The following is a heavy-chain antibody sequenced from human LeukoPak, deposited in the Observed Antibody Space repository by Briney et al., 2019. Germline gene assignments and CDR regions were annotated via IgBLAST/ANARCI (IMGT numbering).Heavy chain of an antibody. J-gene: IGHJ4*02. CDR3: ARESIGIAAAGINFDY. V-gene: IGHV3-21*01. D-gene: IGHD6-13*01. CDR2: ISSSSSYI. Sequence: TGGSLRLSCAASGFTFSSYSMNWVRQAPGKGLEWVSSISSSSSYIYYADSVKGRFTISRDNAKNSLYLQMNSLRAEDTAVYYCARESIGIAAAGINFDYWGQGTLVTVSS. CDR1: GFTFSSYS.